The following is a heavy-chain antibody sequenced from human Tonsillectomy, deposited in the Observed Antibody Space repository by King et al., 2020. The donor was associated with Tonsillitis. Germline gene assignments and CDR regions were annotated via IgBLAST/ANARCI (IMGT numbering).Heavy chain of an antibody. CDR2: ISGAGGST. J-gene: IGHJ3*02. CDR3: AKSADAVMVNDAFDI. CDR1: GFTFDDYA. D-gene: IGHD2-8*01. V-gene: IGHV3-43*02. Sequence: VQLVESGGGVVQPGGSLRLSCAASGFTFDDYAMHWVRQAPGKGLDWVSLISGAGGSTYFADSLKGRFTISRDNSKNSLYLQMNSLRTEDTALYYCAKSADAVMVNDAFDIWGQGTMVTVSS.